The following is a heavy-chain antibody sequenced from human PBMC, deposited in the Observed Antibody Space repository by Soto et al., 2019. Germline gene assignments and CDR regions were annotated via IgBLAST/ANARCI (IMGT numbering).Heavy chain of an antibody. J-gene: IGHJ4*02. Sequence: GGSLRLSCAASGFTFSSYAMSWVRQAPGKGLEWVSVISGSGGTTYYADSVKGRFTISRDNSKDTLYLQMNSLRAEDTAIYYCAKGFWAVAGTRYFDYWGQGTLVTVSS. CDR3: AKGFWAVAGTRYFDY. D-gene: IGHD6-19*01. CDR1: GFTFSSYA. CDR2: ISGSGGTT. V-gene: IGHV3-23*01.